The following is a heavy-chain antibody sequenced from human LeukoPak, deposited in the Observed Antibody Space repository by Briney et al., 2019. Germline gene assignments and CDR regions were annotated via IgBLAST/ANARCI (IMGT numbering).Heavy chain of an antibody. CDR2: IDPSDSYT. CDR1: GYSFTSYW. J-gene: IGHJ6*02. D-gene: IGHD4-17*01. V-gene: IGHV5-10-1*01. CDR3: ARLYGDYYYYGMDV. Sequence: GESLKVSCKGSGYSFTSYWISWVRQMPGRGLEWMGRIDPSDSYTNYSPSFQGHVTISADKSISTAYLQWSSLKASDTAMYYCARLYGDYYYYGMDVWGQGTTVTVSS.